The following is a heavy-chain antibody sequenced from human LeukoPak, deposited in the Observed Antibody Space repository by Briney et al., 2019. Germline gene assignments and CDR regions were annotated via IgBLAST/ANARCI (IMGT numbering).Heavy chain of an antibody. V-gene: IGHV3-23*01. CDR1: GFTFSSYA. CDR2: ISGSGGST. Sequence: GGSLRLSCAASGFTFSSYAMSWVRQAPGKGLEWVSAISGSGGSTYYADSVKGRFTISRDNSKNTLYLQMNSLRAEDTAVYYCARDCSSTSCYAGYYFDYWGQGTLVTVSS. D-gene: IGHD2-2*01. CDR3: ARDCSSTSCYAGYYFDY. J-gene: IGHJ4*02.